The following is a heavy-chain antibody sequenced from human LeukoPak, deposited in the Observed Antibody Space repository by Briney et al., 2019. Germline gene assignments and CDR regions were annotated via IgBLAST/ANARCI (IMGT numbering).Heavy chain of an antibody. V-gene: IGHV3-7*01. Sequence: GGSLRLSCAASGFTFSSYWMSWVRQVPGKGLEWVANINQDGSEMYHVDSVKGRFNISRDNAKTSMYLQMNSLRAEDTAVYYCSAGNNWDYWGQGTLVTVSS. D-gene: IGHD1-1*01. CDR3: SAGNNWDY. CDR2: INQDGSEM. J-gene: IGHJ4*02. CDR1: GFTFSSYW.